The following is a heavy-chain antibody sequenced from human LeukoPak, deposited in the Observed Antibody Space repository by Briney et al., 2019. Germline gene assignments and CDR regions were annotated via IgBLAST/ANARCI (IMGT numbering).Heavy chain of an antibody. Sequence: TLSLTCAVYGGSFSGYYWSWIRQHPGKGLEWIGYIYYSGSTYYNPSLKSRVTISVVTSKNQFSLKLSSVTAADTAVYYCAREVAFGGGGFDYWGQGTLVTVSS. V-gene: IGHV4-31*11. CDR1: GGSFSGYY. CDR3: AREVAFGGGGFDY. J-gene: IGHJ4*02. D-gene: IGHD3-16*01. CDR2: IYYSGST.